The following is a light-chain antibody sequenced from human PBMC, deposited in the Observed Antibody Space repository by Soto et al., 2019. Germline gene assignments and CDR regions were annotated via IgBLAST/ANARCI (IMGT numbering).Light chain of an antibody. CDR2: AAS. CDR1: QIISTY. J-gene: IGKJ3*01. CDR3: QKYDSLPFT. Sequence: DIQMTQSPSSLSASVGDRVTITCRASQIISTYLNWYQQRAGLAPRLLIYAASTLESGVPSRFSGGRSGTDFTLTISSLQPEDVATFYCQKYDSLPFTFGPGTKVDLK. V-gene: IGKV1-27*01.